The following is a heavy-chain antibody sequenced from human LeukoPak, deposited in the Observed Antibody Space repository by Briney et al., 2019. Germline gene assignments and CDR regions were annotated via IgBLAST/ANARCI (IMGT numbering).Heavy chain of an antibody. J-gene: IGHJ4*02. D-gene: IGHD3-16*02. CDR3: TTDPAEYVWGSYRNDY. CDR1: GFTFSNYG. Sequence: GGTLRLSCAASGFTFSNYGMSWVRQAPGKGLEWVSAISGSGGSIYYADSVKGRFTLSRDNSKNTLYLQMNSLKPEGTAVYYCTTDPAEYVWGSYRNDYWGQGTLVTVSS. V-gene: IGHV3-23*01. CDR2: ISGSGGSI.